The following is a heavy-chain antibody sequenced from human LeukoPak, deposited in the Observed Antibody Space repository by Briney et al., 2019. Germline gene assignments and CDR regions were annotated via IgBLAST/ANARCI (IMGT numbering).Heavy chain of an antibody. CDR1: GGSFSAYY. CDR2: INHSGST. V-gene: IGHV4-34*01. Sequence: SETLSLTCAVYGGSFSAYYWSWIRQPPGKGLEWIGEINHSGSTNYNPSLKSRVTISVDTSKNQFSLKLSSVTAADTAVYYCARIGGYDYDWFDPWGQGTLVTVSS. J-gene: IGHJ5*02. CDR3: ARIGGYDYDWFDP. D-gene: IGHD5-12*01.